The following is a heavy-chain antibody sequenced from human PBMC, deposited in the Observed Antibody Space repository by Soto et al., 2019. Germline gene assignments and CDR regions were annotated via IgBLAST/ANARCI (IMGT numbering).Heavy chain of an antibody. V-gene: IGHV1-46*01. Sequence: QVQLVQCGAEVKKPGASVKVSCKASGYTLTSYYMHWVRQAPGQGLEWMGIINPSGGSTSYAQKFQGRVTMTRVTSTSTVYMELSSLRSEDTAVYYCARGYDYARTPGSFDIWGQGTMVTVSS. D-gene: IGHD3-16*01. J-gene: IGHJ3*02. CDR1: GYTLTSYY. CDR2: INPSGGST. CDR3: ARGYDYARTPGSFDI.